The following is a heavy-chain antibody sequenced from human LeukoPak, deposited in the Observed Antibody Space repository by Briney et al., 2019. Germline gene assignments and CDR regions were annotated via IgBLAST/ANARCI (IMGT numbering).Heavy chain of an antibody. Sequence: SETLSLTCTVSGGSISSYYWSWIRQPPGKGLEWIGYIYTSGSTNYNPSLKRRVTISVDTSKNQFSLKLSSVTAADTAVYYCARWTHSSSSHYYYYYYYMDVWGKGTTVTVSS. V-gene: IGHV4-4*09. CDR3: ARWTHSSSSHYYYYYYYMDV. CDR1: GGSISSYY. D-gene: IGHD6-6*01. CDR2: IYTSGST. J-gene: IGHJ6*03.